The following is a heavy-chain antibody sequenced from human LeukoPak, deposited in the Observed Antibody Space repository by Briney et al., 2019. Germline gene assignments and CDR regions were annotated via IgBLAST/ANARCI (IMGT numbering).Heavy chain of an antibody. D-gene: IGHD3-16*01. CDR1: GFTFSKYW. V-gene: IGHV3-74*01. J-gene: IGHJ3*02. Sequence: GGSLRLSCAASGFTFSKYWMHWVRQAPGKGLVWVSRINGDGSITTHADSVKGRFTISRDNAKNTVYLQMNSLRAEDTAVYYCAGAWGSYDSFDIWGPGTTVTVSS. CDR2: INGDGSIT. CDR3: AGAWGSYDSFDI.